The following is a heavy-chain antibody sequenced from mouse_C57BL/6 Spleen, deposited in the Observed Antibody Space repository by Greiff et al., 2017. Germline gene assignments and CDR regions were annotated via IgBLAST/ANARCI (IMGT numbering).Heavy chain of an antibody. J-gene: IGHJ3*01. CDR3: ARSSSLPAWFAY. CDR2: IRNKANGYTT. CDR1: GFTFTDYY. V-gene: IGHV7-3*01. D-gene: IGHD1-2*01. Sequence: EVKLVESGGGLVQPGGSLSLSCAASGFTFTDYYMSWVRQPPGKALEWLGFIRNKANGYTTEYSASVKGRFTISRDNSQSILYLQMNALRAEDSATYYCARSSSLPAWFAYWGQGTLVTVSA.